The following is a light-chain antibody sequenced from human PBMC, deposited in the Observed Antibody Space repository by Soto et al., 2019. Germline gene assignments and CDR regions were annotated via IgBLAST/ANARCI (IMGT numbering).Light chain of an antibody. CDR3: CSLTNGATWV. V-gene: IGLV2-23*01. J-gene: IGLJ3*02. Sequence: QSALTQPASVSGSPGQSITISCTGTNSDVGSHNFVSWYQQYPGKAPKLLIYAASKRPSGLSNRCSGSKSGNTASLTISVLQAEDAADYYCCSLTNGATWVFGGGTKVTVL. CDR1: NSDVGSHNF. CDR2: AAS.